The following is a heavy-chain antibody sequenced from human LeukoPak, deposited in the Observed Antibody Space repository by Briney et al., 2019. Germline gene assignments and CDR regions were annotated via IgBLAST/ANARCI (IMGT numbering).Heavy chain of an antibody. J-gene: IGHJ3*02. CDR3: ARDFAGSGAFDI. D-gene: IGHD3-10*01. V-gene: IGHV4-59*01. Sequence: SETLSLTCTVSGGSISSYYWSWIRQPPGKGLEWIGYIFHSGNTNYNPSLKSRVTMSVDTSKNQFSLKLSSVTAADTAVYYCARDFAGSGAFDIWGQGTMVTVSS. CDR2: IFHSGNT. CDR1: GGSISSYY.